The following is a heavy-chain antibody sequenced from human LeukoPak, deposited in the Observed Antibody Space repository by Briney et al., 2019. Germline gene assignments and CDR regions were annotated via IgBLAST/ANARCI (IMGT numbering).Heavy chain of an antibody. Sequence: PSETLSLTCAVYGGSFSGYYWSWIRQPPGKGLEWIGEINHSGSTNYNPSLKSRVTISVDTSKNQFSLKLSSVTAADTAVYYCAKKRGYSYGRPFDPWGQGTLVTVSS. J-gene: IGHJ5*02. CDR1: GGSFSGYY. D-gene: IGHD5-18*01. V-gene: IGHV4-34*01. CDR2: INHSGST. CDR3: AKKRGYSYGRPFDP.